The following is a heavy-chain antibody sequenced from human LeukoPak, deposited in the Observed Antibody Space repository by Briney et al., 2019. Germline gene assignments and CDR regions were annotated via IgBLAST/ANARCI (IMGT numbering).Heavy chain of an antibody. D-gene: IGHD3-10*01. CDR2: IYPGDSDT. CDR3: ARHRWNGSGRFVYYYYYMDV. CDR1: GYSFTSYW. V-gene: IGHV5-51*01. Sequence: GESLKISCKGSGYSFTSYWIGWVRQMPGKGLEWMGIIYPGDSDTRYSPSFQGQVTISADKSISTAYPQWSSLKASDTAMYYCARHRWNGSGRFVYYYYYMDVWGKGTTVTVSS. J-gene: IGHJ6*03.